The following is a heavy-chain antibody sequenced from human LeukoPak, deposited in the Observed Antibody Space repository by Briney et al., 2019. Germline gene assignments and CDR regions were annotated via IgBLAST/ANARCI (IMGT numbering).Heavy chain of an antibody. CDR3: ARGLCGPYCGGDRNWFDP. Sequence: SVKVSCKASGGTFSSYAISWVRQAPGQGLEWMGGIIPIFGTANYAQKFQGRVTITTDESTSTAYMELSSLRSEDTAVYDCARGLCGPYCGGDRNWFDPWGQGTLVTVSS. D-gene: IGHD2-21*02. V-gene: IGHV1-69*05. CDR2: IIPIFGTA. CDR1: GGTFSSYA. J-gene: IGHJ5*02.